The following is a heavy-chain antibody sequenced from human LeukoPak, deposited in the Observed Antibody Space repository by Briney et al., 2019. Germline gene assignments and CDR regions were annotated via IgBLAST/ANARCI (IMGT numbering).Heavy chain of an antibody. Sequence: GGSLRLSCTVSGFTVSSNSMSWVRQAPGKGLEWVSFIYSDNTHYSDSVKGRFTISRDNSKNTLYLQMNSLRAEDTAVYYCAKVYDILTGYYFDYWGQGTLVTVSS. J-gene: IGHJ4*02. CDR1: GFTVSSNS. CDR2: IYSDNT. CDR3: AKVYDILTGYYFDY. D-gene: IGHD3-9*01. V-gene: IGHV3-53*01.